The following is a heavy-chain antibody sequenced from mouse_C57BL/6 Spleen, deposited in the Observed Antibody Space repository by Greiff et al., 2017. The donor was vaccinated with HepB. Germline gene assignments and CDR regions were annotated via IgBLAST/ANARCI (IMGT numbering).Heavy chain of an antibody. D-gene: IGHD2-10*02. CDR1: GYTFTSYW. CDR2: IHPNSGST. V-gene: IGHV1-64*01. Sequence: VQLQQPGAELVKPGASVKLSCKASGYTFTSYWMHWVKQRPGQGLEWIGMIHPNSGSTNYNEKFKSKATLTVDKSSSTAYMQLSSLTSEDSAVYYCARRYGNYEGFAYWGQGTLVTVSA. J-gene: IGHJ3*01. CDR3: ARRYGNYEGFAY.